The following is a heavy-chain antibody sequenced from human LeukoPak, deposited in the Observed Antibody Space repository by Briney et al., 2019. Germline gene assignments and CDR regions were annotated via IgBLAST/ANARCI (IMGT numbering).Heavy chain of an antibody. D-gene: IGHD4-17*01. J-gene: IGHJ5*02. CDR1: GGSISSYY. Sequence: SETLSLTCTVSGGSISSYYWSWIRQPPGKGLEWIGYIYYSGSTNYNPSLKSRVTISVDTSKNQFSLKLSSVTAADTAVYYCVRTVIPGWFDPWGQGTLVTVSS. CDR3: VRTVIPGWFDP. CDR2: IYYSGST. V-gene: IGHV4-59*12.